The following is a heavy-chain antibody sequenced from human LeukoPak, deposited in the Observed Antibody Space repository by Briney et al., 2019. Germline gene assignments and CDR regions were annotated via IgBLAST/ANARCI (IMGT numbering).Heavy chain of an antibody. CDR3: ARHNVEMATIMHFDY. D-gene: IGHD5-24*01. Sequence: WASVKVSCKASGYTFTSYGISWVRQAPGQGLEWMGWISAYNGNTNYAQKLQGRVTMTTDTSTSTAYMELRSLRSDDTAVYYCARHNVEMATIMHFDYWGQGTLVTVSS. CDR2: ISAYNGNT. V-gene: IGHV1-18*01. CDR1: GYTFTSYG. J-gene: IGHJ4*02.